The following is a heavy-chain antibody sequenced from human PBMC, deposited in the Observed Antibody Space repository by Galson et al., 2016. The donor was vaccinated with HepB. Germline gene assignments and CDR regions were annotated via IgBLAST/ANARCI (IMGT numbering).Heavy chain of an antibody. J-gene: IGHJ4*02. CDR1: GGSFDRYT. Sequence: SLRLSCAASGGSFDRYTMNWVRQAPGKGLEWVPGISANGHVTHYADSVKGRFTIPRDNTENPLYLQTNSLTVDDTALYYCARGPYGSRSYYGRDYWGQGTLVTVSS. V-gene: IGHV3-23*01. CDR3: ARGPYGSRSYYGRDY. CDR2: ISANGHVT. D-gene: IGHD3-10*01.